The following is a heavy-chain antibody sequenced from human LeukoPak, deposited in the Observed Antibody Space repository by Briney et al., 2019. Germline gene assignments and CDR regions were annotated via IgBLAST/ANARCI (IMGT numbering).Heavy chain of an antibody. J-gene: IGHJ6*02. V-gene: IGHV1-2*02. D-gene: IGHD3-16*01. CDR1: GYTFTGYY. CDR2: INPNSGGT. CDR3: ARALSLSYGMDV. Sequence: ASVKVSCKASGYTFTGYYMHWVRQAPGQGLEWMGWINPNSGGTNYAQKFQGGVTMTRDTSISTAYMELSRLRSDDTAVYYCARALSLSYGMDVWGQGTTVTVSS.